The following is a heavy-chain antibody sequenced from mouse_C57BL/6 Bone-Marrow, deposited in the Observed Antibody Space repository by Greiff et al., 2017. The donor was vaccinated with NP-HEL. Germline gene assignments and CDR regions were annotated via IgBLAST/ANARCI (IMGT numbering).Heavy chain of an antibody. J-gene: IGHJ4*01. CDR1: GYTFTDYY. Sequence: VQLQQSGAELVRPGASVKLSCKASGYTFTDYYINWVKQRPGQGLEWIARIYPGSGNTYYNEKFKGKATLNAEKSSSTAYMQLSSLTSEDSAVYFCARSFYGNLYAMDYWGQGTSVTVSS. D-gene: IGHD2-1*01. CDR2: IYPGSGNT. V-gene: IGHV1-76*01. CDR3: ARSFYGNLYAMDY.